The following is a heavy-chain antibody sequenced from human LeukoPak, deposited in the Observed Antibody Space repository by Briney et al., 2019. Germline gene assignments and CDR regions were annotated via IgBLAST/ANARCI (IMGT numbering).Heavy chain of an antibody. CDR3: ARGGHRQKEF. D-gene: IGHD3-10*01. V-gene: IGHV3-7*01. J-gene: IGHJ4*02. Sequence: PGGSLRLSCAASGFTFSNYWITWVRQSPGKGLEWVAIIKPDGSDRYSVDSEKGRFTVSRDNAKNSLYLQMSSLRAEDTAVYYCARGGHRQKEFWGQGTLVTVSS. CDR1: GFTFSNYW. CDR2: IKPDGSDR.